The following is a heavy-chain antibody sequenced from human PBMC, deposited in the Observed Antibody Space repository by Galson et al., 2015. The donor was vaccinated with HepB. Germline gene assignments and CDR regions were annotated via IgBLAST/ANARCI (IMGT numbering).Heavy chain of an antibody. V-gene: IGHV1-58*01. CDR1: GFTFTSSA. Sequence: SVKVSCKASGFTFTSSAVQWVRQARGQRLEWIGWIVVGSGNTNYAQKFQERVTITRDMSTSTAYMELSSLRSEDTAVYYCAAIKNSGSYYGGYWGQGTLVTVSS. D-gene: IGHD1-26*01. CDR3: AAIKNSGSYYGGY. J-gene: IGHJ4*02. CDR2: IVVGSGNT.